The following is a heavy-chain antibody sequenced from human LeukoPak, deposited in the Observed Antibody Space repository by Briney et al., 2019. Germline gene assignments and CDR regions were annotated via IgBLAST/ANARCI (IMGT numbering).Heavy chain of an antibody. CDR2: ISWNSGSI. D-gene: IGHD3-3*01. CDR3: AKELAYDFGPESSYYGMDV. CDR1: GFTFDDYA. V-gene: IGHV3-9*01. Sequence: GRSLRLSCAASGFTFDDYAMHWARQAPGKGLEWVSGISWNSGSIGYADSVKGRFTISRDNAKNSLYLQMNSLRAEDTALYYCAKELAYDFGPESSYYGMDVWGQGTTVTVSS. J-gene: IGHJ6*02.